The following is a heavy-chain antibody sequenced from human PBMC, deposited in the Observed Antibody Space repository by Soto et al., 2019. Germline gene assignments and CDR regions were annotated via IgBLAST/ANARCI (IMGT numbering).Heavy chain of an antibody. V-gene: IGHV4-59*08. Sequence: QVQLQESGPGLVKPSETLSLTCTVSGGSISSYYWSWIRQPPGKGLEWIGYIYSSGSTNYNPSLTIRVPISVDTSKNQFSLKLSSATAADTAVYYCARRYGGNLDYWGQGTLVTVSS. CDR2: IYSSGST. CDR1: GGSISSYY. CDR3: ARRYGGNLDY. D-gene: IGHD1-1*01. J-gene: IGHJ4*02.